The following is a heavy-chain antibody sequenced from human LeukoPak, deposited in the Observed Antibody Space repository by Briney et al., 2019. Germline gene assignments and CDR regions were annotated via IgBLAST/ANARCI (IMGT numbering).Heavy chain of an antibody. Sequence: ASVKVSCKASGYTFTTYYVHWVRQAPGQGLEWMGIINPNAGTTSYAQKFQGRVTVTRDTSTSTAYMELSSLRSEDTAVYYCARDEAARFRFDPWGQGTLVTVSS. V-gene: IGHV1-46*01. CDR2: INPNAGTT. J-gene: IGHJ5*02. CDR1: GYTFTTYY. D-gene: IGHD6-6*01. CDR3: ARDEAARFRFDP.